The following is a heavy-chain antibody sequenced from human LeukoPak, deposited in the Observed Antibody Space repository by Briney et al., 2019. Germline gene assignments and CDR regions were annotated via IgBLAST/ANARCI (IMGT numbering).Heavy chain of an antibody. CDR3: ARGIQVDKVSRYFAYAFES. CDR1: GFTFSSYG. Sequence: WGSLTLSCTASGFTFSSYGMHWVRQAPGKGLEWVAFIRYDGSNKYYAGSVKGRFTISRANSKTPLSLKMSRLRAEDTAVYFCARGIQVDKVSRYFAYAFESWGHGATVTASS. CDR2: IRYDGSNK. J-gene: IGHJ3*02. D-gene: IGHD3-9*01. V-gene: IGHV3-30*02.